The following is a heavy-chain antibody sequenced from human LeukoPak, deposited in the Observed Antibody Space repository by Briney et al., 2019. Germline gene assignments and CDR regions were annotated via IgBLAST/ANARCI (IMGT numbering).Heavy chain of an antibody. D-gene: IGHD4-11*01. CDR1: GDSFSSDH. CDR2: IHYSGNT. V-gene: IGHV4-59*01. Sequence: SETLSLTCTVSGDSFSSDHWSWIRQPPGKGLEWIGYIHYSGNTKYNPSLKSRVTISSDTSKKQFSLKLTYVTAADTAVYYCAIDRATVTNDYWFDPWGQGTLVTVSS. CDR3: AIDRATVTNDYWFDP. J-gene: IGHJ5*02.